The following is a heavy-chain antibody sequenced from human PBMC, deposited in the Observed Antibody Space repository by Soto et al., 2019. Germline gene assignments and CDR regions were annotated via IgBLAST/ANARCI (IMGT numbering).Heavy chain of an antibody. J-gene: IGHJ6*02. V-gene: IGHV1-69*01. CDR2: IIPIFGTA. Sequence: QVQLVQSGAEVKKPGSSVKVSCKASGGTFSSYDISWVRQAPGQGLEWMGGIIPIFGTANYAQKFQGRVTITADESTSTAYMELSSMISEDTAEYYCSRAGEDSSSSAYYYYGMDVWGQGTTVTVSS. CDR3: SRAGEDSSSSAYYYYGMDV. D-gene: IGHD6-6*01. CDR1: GGTFSSYD.